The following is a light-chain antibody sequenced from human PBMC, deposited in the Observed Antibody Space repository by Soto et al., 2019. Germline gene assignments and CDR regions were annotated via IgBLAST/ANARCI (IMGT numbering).Light chain of an antibody. Sequence: VLSQSPGTLSLSPGERATLSCRASQSVSSSYLAWYQQKPGQAPRLLIYGASSRATGIPDRFSGSGSGTDFTLTISRLEPEDFAVYYCQQYDSSPKTFGQGTKVDNK. CDR3: QQYDSSPKT. CDR1: QSVSSSY. CDR2: GAS. J-gene: IGKJ1*01. V-gene: IGKV3-20*01.